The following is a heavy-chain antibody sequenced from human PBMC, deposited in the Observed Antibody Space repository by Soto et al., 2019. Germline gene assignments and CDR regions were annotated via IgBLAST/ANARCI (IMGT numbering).Heavy chain of an antibody. D-gene: IGHD2-2*01. CDR3: ARLVVVAPVANV. J-gene: IGHJ4*02. V-gene: IGHV4-39*02. CDR2: IFCTGTT. Sequence: PSEILSLTCSVSGGSINYNSYHWGWIRQPPGQGLEWIGSIFCTGTTFYNPSLESRVTMSVDTSKNSFSLHLTSVTAADTAVYFCARLVVVAPVANVWGQGTLVTVSS. CDR1: GGSINYNSYH.